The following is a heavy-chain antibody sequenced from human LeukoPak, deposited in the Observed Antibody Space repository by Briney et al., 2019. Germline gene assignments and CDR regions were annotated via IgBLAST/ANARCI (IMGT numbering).Heavy chain of an antibody. Sequence: SETLSLTCTVSGGSISSSSYYWGWIRQPPGKGLEWIGSIYYSGSTYYNPSLKSRVTISVDTSKNQFSLKLSSVTAADTAVYYCARLEYSDNWFDPWGQGTLVTVSS. CDR3: ARLEYSDNWFDP. J-gene: IGHJ5*02. CDR2: IYYSGST. D-gene: IGHD6-6*01. V-gene: IGHV4-39*07. CDR1: GGSISSSSYY.